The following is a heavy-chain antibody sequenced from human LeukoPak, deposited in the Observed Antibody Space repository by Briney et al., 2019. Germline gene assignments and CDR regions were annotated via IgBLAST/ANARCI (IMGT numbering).Heavy chain of an antibody. Sequence: GGSLRLSCAASGFTFSSYWMSWVRQAPGKGLEWVANIKQDGSEKYYMDSVKGRFTISRDNAKNSLYLQMNSLRAEDTAVYYCARLYYDFWSGYPLTSYMDVWGKGTTVTVSS. CDR3: ARLYYDFWSGYPLTSYMDV. CDR2: IKQDGSEK. CDR1: GFTFSSYW. D-gene: IGHD3-3*01. V-gene: IGHV3-7*01. J-gene: IGHJ6*03.